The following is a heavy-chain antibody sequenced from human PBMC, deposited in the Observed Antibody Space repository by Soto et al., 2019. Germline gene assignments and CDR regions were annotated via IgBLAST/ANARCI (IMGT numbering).Heavy chain of an antibody. V-gene: IGHV5-51*01. Sequence: GESLKISCKGSGYSFTSYWIGWVRQMPGKGLEWMGIIYPGDSDTRYSPSFQGQVTISADKSISTAYLQWSSLKASDTAMYYCARREMATIPYYYYGMDVWGQGTTVTVSS. J-gene: IGHJ6*02. CDR3: ARREMATIPYYYYGMDV. D-gene: IGHD5-12*01. CDR1: GYSFTSYW. CDR2: IYPGDSDT.